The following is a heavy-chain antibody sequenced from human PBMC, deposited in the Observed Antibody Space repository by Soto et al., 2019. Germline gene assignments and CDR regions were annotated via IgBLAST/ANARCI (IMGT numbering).Heavy chain of an antibody. Sequence: SQTLSLTCAISGDSVSSNSAAWNWIRQSPSRGLEWLGRTYYRSKWYNDYAVSVKSRITINPDTSKNQFSLQLNSVTPEDTAVYYCARDRGYCSGGSCKRTPDAFDIWGQGTMVTVSS. J-gene: IGHJ3*02. V-gene: IGHV6-1*01. D-gene: IGHD2-15*01. CDR1: GDSVSSNSAA. CDR2: TYYRSKWYN. CDR3: ARDRGYCSGGSCKRTPDAFDI.